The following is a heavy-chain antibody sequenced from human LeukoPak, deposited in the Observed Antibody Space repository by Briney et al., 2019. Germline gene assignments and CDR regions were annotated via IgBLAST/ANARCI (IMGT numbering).Heavy chain of an antibody. J-gene: IGHJ4*02. D-gene: IGHD3-22*01. CDR1: GFTFRSYD. Sequence: GGSLRLSCAASGFTFRSYDMHWVRQPTGKGLEWVSAIGTAGDTFYPGSVKGQFTISREDDKNSLYLQMNSLRAGDTAVYYCARGRFYDSSGSEFDFWGQGTLVTVSS. V-gene: IGHV3-13*01. CDR3: ARGRFYDSSGSEFDF. CDR2: IGTAGDT.